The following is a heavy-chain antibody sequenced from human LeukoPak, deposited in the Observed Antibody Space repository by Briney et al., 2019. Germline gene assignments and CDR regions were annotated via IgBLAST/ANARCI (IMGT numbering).Heavy chain of an antibody. Sequence: GGSLRLCCAASGLTVNNIHMSWVCQAPGKGLEWVSVIYAGGSTYYADSVKGRFTISRDNSKNTLYLQMNSLRAEDTAVYYCARDLGSATVQSWGQRTLVTVSS. D-gene: IGHD5-18*01. J-gene: IGHJ4*02. CDR3: ARDLGSATVQS. V-gene: IGHV3-53*01. CDR1: GLTVNNIH. CDR2: IYAGGST.